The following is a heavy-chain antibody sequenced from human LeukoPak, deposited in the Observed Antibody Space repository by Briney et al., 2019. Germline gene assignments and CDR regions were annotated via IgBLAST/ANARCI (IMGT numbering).Heavy chain of an antibody. CDR1: GGSISRYY. J-gene: IGHJ4*02. CDR3: AREYSSSWYPRFDY. D-gene: IGHD6-13*01. Sequence: PSETLSLTCAVSGGSISRYYWSWIRQPPRKGLEWSGYIYYSGSTNYNPSLKSRVTISVDTSKNQFSLKLSSVTAADTAAYYCAREYSSSWYPRFDYWGQGTLVTVSS. V-gene: IGHV4-59*01. CDR2: IYYSGST.